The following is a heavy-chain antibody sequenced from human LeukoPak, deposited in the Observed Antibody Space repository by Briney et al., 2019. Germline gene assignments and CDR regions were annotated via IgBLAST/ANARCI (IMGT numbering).Heavy chain of an antibody. CDR2: ISYDGSNK. CDR1: GFTFSSYG. D-gene: IGHD3-16*02. V-gene: IGHV3-30*18. J-gene: IGHJ4*02. CDR3: AKMGYPLDY. Sequence: GGSLRLSCAASGFTFSSYGMRWVRQAPGKGLEWVAVISYDGSNKYYADSVKGRFTISRDNSKNTLYLQMNSLRAEDTAVYYCAKMGYPLDYWGQGTLVTVSS.